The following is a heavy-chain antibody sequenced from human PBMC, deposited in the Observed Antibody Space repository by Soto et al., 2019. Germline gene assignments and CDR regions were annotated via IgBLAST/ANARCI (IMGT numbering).Heavy chain of an antibody. D-gene: IGHD5-18*01. CDR1: GHTFTSYY. CDR3: AREVERGYSYGYLEY. J-gene: IGHJ4*02. CDR2: INPSGCST. Sequence: QGQLVQSGAEVKKPGTSVKVSCKGSGHTFTSYYMHWVQQAPGQGLDWMGIINPSGCSTSYAQKLQGRVTMTRDTSTSTVYMELSSLRSEDTAVYYCAREVERGYSYGYLEYWGQGTLVTVSS. V-gene: IGHV1-46*01.